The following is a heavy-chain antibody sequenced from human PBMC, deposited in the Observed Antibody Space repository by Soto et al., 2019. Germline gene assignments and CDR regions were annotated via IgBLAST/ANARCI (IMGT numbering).Heavy chain of an antibody. CDR2: IYSGGST. V-gene: IGHV3-66*01. D-gene: IGHD5-12*01. CDR1: GFTVSSNY. J-gene: IGHJ6*03. CDR3: ASRNVATDYYYYYMDV. Sequence: GGSLRLSCAASGFTVSSNYMSWVRQAPGKGLEWVSVIYSGGSTYYADSVKGRFTISRDNSKNTLYLQMNSLRAEDTAVYYCASRNVATDYYYYYMDVWGKGTTVTVSS.